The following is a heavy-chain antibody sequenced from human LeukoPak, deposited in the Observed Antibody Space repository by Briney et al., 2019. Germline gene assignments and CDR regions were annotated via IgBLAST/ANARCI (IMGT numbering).Heavy chain of an antibody. Sequence: SETPSLICTVSGGSISSSIHYWGWIRQPPGKGLEWIGSIYYNGNSYYNPSLKSRVTISVDTSKNQFSLRLSSVTAADTAVYYCARGPADYNKLKPGDRDGYNYKSKRTPFDYWGQGTLVTVSS. D-gene: IGHD5-24*01. CDR3: ARGPADYNKLKPGDRDGYNYKSKRTPFDY. V-gene: IGHV4-39*07. CDR1: GGSISSSIHY. CDR2: IYYNGNS. J-gene: IGHJ4*02.